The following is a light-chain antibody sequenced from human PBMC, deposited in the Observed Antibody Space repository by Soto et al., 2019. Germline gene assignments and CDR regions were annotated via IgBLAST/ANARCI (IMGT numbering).Light chain of an antibody. CDR1: QDISSY. Sequence: DIQMTQSPSSLSASVGDRVTISCQASQDISSYFNWYQQKPGKAPTLLIYDASNLETGVPSRFSGSGSGTDFTFTISSLQPEDIATYYCQHYDNFPRAITFGQGTRLEIK. CDR2: DAS. J-gene: IGKJ5*01. V-gene: IGKV1-33*01. CDR3: QHYDNFPRAIT.